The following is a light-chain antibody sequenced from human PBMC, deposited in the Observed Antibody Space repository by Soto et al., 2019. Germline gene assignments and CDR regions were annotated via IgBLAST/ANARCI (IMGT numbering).Light chain of an antibody. CDR1: SIDVGGYNY. V-gene: IGLV2-8*01. CDR2: EVS. Sequence: QSALTQPPSASGSPGQSVTISCTGTSIDVGGYNYVSWYQQHPGKAPKLMIYEVSKRPSGVPDRFSGSKSGNTASLTVSGLQAEDEADYYCSSYAGSNNFVFGGGTKLTVL. CDR3: SSYAGSNNFV. J-gene: IGLJ2*01.